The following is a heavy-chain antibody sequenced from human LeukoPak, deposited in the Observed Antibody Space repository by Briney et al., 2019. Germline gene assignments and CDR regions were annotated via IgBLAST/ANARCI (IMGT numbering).Heavy chain of an antibody. V-gene: IGHV4-61*02. J-gene: IGHJ6*03. CDR2: IYTSGST. Sequence: SQTLSLTCTVSGGSISSGSYYWSWIRQPAGKGLEWIGRIYTSGSTNYNPSLKSRVTISVDTSKNQFSLKLNSVTAADTAVYYCARGSSSWYGNYYYYMDVWGKGTTVTVSS. D-gene: IGHD6-13*01. CDR1: GGSISSGSYY. CDR3: ARGSSSWYGNYYYYMDV.